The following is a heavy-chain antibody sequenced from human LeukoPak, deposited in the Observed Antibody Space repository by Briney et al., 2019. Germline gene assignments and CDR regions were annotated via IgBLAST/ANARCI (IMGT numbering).Heavy chain of an antibody. CDR1: GFTFINYP. Sequence: GGSLRLSCAASGFTFINYPMTWVRQAPGKGLEWVSAITGSGAFTDYADSVKGRFTISRDNSKNTLYLQMNSLRAEDTAVYYCAKRSAESSGYFDYWGQGTLVTVSS. CDR3: AKRSAESSGYFDY. V-gene: IGHV3-23*01. D-gene: IGHD6-19*01. J-gene: IGHJ4*02. CDR2: ITGSGAFT.